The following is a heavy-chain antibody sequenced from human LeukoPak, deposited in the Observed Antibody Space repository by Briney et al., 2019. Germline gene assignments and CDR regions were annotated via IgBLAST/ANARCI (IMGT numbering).Heavy chain of an antibody. Sequence: PSETLSLTCTVSGGSVSSGYYYWSWIRQPAGKELEWIGRIYTGGSTNYNPSLKSRVTVSVDTSKNQFSLMLSSVTAADTAVYYCARHGTAMVPEEAFDIWGQGTMVTVSS. V-gene: IGHV4-61*02. CDR2: IYTGGST. J-gene: IGHJ3*02. CDR1: GGSVSSGYYY. D-gene: IGHD5-18*01. CDR3: ARHGTAMVPEEAFDI.